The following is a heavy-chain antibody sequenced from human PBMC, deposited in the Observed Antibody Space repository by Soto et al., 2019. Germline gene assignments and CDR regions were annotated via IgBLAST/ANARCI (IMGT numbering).Heavy chain of an antibody. D-gene: IGHD3-10*02. Sequence: PSETLSLTCAVYGGSFSGYYWSWIRQPPGKGLEWIGEINHSGSTNYNPSLKSRVTISVDTSKNQFSLKLSSVTAADTAVYYCARGFVRGNNWFDPWGQGTLVTVSS. CDR1: GGSFSGYY. CDR2: INHSGST. J-gene: IGHJ5*02. CDR3: ARGFVRGNNWFDP. V-gene: IGHV4-34*01.